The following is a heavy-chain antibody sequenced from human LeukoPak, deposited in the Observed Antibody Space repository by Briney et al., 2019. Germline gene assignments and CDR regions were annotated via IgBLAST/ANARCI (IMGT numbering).Heavy chain of an antibody. CDR1: GFTFGDYA. V-gene: IGHV3-49*04. CDR3: TRDKRSGSYFGY. CDR2: IRSKPYGGTT. Sequence: TGGSLRLSCTASGFTFGDYAMTWVRQAPGKGLEWVGFIRSKPYGGTTEYAASVKGRFTISRDDSKSIAYLRMNSLNTEDTSVYYCTRDKRSGSYFGYWGQGTLVTVSS. D-gene: IGHD1-26*01. J-gene: IGHJ4*02.